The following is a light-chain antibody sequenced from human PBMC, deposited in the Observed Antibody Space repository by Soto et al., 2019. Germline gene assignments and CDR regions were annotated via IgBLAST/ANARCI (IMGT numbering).Light chain of an antibody. J-gene: IGLJ1*01. V-gene: IGLV2-8*01. CDR3: SSYAGSNNYV. CDR1: SSDVGGDNY. Sequence: QSVLTQPASLSGSPGHSITISCTGTSSDVGGDNYVSWYQQHPGKAPKLMIYEVSKRPSGVPDRFSGSRSGNTASLTVSGLQAEDEADYYCSSYAGSNNYVLGTGTKVTVL. CDR2: EVS.